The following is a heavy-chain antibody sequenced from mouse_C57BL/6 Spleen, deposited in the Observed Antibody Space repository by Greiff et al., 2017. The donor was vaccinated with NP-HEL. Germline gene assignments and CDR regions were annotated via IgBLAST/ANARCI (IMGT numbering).Heavy chain of an antibody. CDR3: AREGDYYGSSYVDWYFDV. D-gene: IGHD1-1*01. CDR2: IYPGDGDT. J-gene: IGHJ1*03. CDR1: GYAFSSSW. Sequence: VQLQQSGPELVKPGASVKISCKASGYAFSSSWMNWVKQRPGKGLEWIGRIYPGDGDTNYNGKFKGKATLTADKSSSTAYMQLSSLTSEDSAVYFCAREGDYYGSSYVDWYFDVWGTGTTVTVSS. V-gene: IGHV1-82*01.